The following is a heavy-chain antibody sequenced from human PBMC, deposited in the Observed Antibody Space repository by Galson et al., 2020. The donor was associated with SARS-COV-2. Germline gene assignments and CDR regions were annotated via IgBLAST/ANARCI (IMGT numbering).Heavy chain of an antibody. Sequence: PSETLSLTCAVSGGSISSGGYSWSWIRQPPGKGLEWIGYMYDGGTTYYNPSLKSRVTISVDRSKNQFSLKLSSVTAADTAVYYCARGKLTGVLTPFDYWGQGTLVTVSS. CDR3: ARGKLTGVLTPFDY. CDR2: MYDGGTT. CDR1: GGSISSGGYS. D-gene: IGHD3-9*01. J-gene: IGHJ4*02. V-gene: IGHV4-30-2*01.